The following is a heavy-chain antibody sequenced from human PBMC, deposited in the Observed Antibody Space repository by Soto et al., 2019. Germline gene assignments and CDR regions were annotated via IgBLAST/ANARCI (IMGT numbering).Heavy chain of an antibody. Sequence: GESLKISCKGSGYSFTSYWISWVRQMPGKGLEWMGRIDPSDSYTNYSPSFQGHVTISADKSISTAYLQWSSLKASDTAMYYCATGKIFPAYYYYGMDVWGQGTTVTVSS. V-gene: IGHV5-10-1*01. D-gene: IGHD3-3*01. CDR3: ATGKIFPAYYYYGMDV. J-gene: IGHJ6*02. CDR1: GYSFTSYW. CDR2: IDPSDSYT.